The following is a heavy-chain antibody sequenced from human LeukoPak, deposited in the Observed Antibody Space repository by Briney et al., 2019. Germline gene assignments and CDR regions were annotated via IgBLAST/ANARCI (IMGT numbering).Heavy chain of an antibody. J-gene: IGHJ6*02. CDR2: IYYSGST. CDR3: ARDGQQLDSYYGMDV. Sequence: SGTLSLTCTVSGDSIDGYYWSWIRQPPGKGLEWIGYIYYSGSTTYNPSLKSRITMSVDTSKNQFSLKLSSVTAADTAVYYCARDGQQLDSYYGMDVWGQGTTITVSS. D-gene: IGHD6-13*01. CDR1: GDSIDGYY. V-gene: IGHV4-59*01.